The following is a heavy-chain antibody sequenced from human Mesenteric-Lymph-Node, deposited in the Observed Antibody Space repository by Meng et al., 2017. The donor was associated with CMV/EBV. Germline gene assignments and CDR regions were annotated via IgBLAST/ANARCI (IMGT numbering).Heavy chain of an antibody. CDR1: GFTFSTYG. Sequence: GESLKISCVASGFTFSTYGMHWVRQAPGKGLEWVAFIRYDGGNKYYADSVKGRFTISRDNAKNSLYLQMNSLRAEDTAVYYCARVPGYSYGLFDYWGQGTLVTVSS. J-gene: IGHJ4*02. D-gene: IGHD5-18*01. V-gene: IGHV3-30*02. CDR2: IRYDGGNK. CDR3: ARVPGYSYGLFDY.